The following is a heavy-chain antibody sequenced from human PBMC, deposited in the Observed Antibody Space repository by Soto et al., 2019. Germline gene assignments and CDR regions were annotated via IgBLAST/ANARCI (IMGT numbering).Heavy chain of an antibody. J-gene: IGHJ4*02. Sequence: GGSLRLSCGASGFTFSTYWMSWVRQAPAPGKGLEWVANIKGDGSEKNYVDSVRGRFTISRDNADNSLSLQMDSLRAEDTAVYYCAMGGHIDFCGPGTLVTVSS. CDR1: GFTFSTYW. V-gene: IGHV3-7*03. CDR3: AMGGHIDF. CDR2: IKGDGSEK. D-gene: IGHD3-16*01.